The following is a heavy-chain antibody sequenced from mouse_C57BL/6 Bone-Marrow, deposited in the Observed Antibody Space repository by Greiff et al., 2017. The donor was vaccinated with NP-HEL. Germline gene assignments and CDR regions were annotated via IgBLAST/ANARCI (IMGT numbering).Heavy chain of an antibody. V-gene: IGHV1-81*01. CDR2: IYPRSGNT. J-gene: IGHJ4*01. CDR1: GYTFTSYG. CDR3: APSGSSLYYYAMDY. D-gene: IGHD1-1*01. Sequence: VQLQQSGAELARPGASVKLSCKASGYTFTSYGISWVKQRTGQGLEWIGEIYPRSGNTYYNEKFKGKAKLTADKSSSTAYMELRSLTSEDSAVYFCAPSGSSLYYYAMDYWGQGTSVTVSS.